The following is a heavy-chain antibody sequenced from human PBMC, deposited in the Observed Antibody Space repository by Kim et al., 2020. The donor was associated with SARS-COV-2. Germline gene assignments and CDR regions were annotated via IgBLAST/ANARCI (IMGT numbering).Heavy chain of an antibody. CDR1: GFTFSSYA. CDR2: ISSSGGTT. J-gene: IGHJ4*02. Sequence: GGSLRLSCAASGFTFSSYAMSWVRQAPGKGLEWVTTISSSGGTTYYADSVKGRFTISRDNSKSTLFLQMNSRRAEDTAKYYCATPGGGSNWYPFHYWGQG. V-gene: IGHV3-23*01. CDR3: ATPGGGSNWYPFHY. D-gene: IGHD6-13*01.